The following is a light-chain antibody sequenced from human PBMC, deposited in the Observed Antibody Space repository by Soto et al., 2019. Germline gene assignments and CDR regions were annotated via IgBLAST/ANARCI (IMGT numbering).Light chain of an antibody. CDR1: QSLIHSDGNTY. CDR3: MQGTRWPWT. CDR2: EVS. V-gene: IGKV2-30*02. Sequence: DVVMTQSPLSLPVTLGQPASISCRSSQSLIHSDGNTYLSWFQQRPGQSPRRLIYEVSDRDSGVPDRLTGSGSGTDFTLKISRVEAEDVGVYYCMQGTRWPWTFGQGTEVEIK. J-gene: IGKJ1*01.